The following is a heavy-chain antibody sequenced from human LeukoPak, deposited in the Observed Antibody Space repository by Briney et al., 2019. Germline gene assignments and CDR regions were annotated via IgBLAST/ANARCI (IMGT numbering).Heavy chain of an antibody. J-gene: IGHJ4*02. Sequence: PGGSLRLSCAASGFTFSSYWMHWVRQAPGKGLAWVSRINSDGSSTSYADSVKGRFTISRDNAKNTLYLQMNSLRAEDTAVYYCARDPWYSSSGTYDYWGQGTLVTVSS. V-gene: IGHV3-74*01. CDR1: GFTFSSYW. CDR2: INSDGSST. D-gene: IGHD6-6*01. CDR3: ARDPWYSSSGTYDY.